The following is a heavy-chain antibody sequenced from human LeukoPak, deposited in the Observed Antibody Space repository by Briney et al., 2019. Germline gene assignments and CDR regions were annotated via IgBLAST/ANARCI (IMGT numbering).Heavy chain of an antibody. D-gene: IGHD3-22*01. CDR2: ISWNSGSI. J-gene: IGHJ4*02. Sequence: GRSLRLSCAASGFTFDDYAMHWVRQAPGKGLEWVSGISWNSGSIGYADSVKGRFTISRDNAKNSLYLQMNSLRAEDTAVYYCARVWSSGYLPADYWGQGTLVTVSS. CDR1: GFTFDDYA. CDR3: ARVWSSGYLPADY. V-gene: IGHV3-9*01.